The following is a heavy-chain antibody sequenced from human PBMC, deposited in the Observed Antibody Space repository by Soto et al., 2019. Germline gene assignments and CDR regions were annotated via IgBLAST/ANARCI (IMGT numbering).Heavy chain of an antibody. Sequence: SVKVSCKASGGTFSSYAISWVRQAPGQGLEWMGGIIPIFGTANYAQKFQGRVTITADESTSTAYMELSSLRSEDTAVYYCARDPGSSGWYYYYFDYWGQGTQVTVSS. CDR2: IIPIFGTA. CDR3: ARDPGSSGWYYYYFDY. V-gene: IGHV1-69*13. CDR1: GGTFSSYA. J-gene: IGHJ4*02. D-gene: IGHD6-19*01.